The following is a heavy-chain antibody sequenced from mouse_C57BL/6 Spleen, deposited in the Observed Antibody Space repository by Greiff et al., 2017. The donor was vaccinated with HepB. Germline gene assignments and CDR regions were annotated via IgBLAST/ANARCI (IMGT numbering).Heavy chain of an antibody. J-gene: IGHJ2*01. CDR1: GYTFTSYW. D-gene: IGHD2-14*01. CDR2: IYPSDSET. V-gene: IGHV1-61*01. CDR3: ARRGYEGFDY. Sequence: QVHVKQPGAELVRPGSSVKLSCKASGYTFTSYWMDWVKQRPGQGLEWIGNIYPSDSETHYNQKFKDKATLTVDKSSSTAYMQLSSLTSEDSAVYYCARRGYEGFDYWGQGTTLTVSS.